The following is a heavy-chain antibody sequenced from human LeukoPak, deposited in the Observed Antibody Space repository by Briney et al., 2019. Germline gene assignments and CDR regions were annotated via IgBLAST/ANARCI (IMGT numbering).Heavy chain of an antibody. V-gene: IGHV3-33*05. CDR1: GFIFSHYG. J-gene: IGHJ4*02. D-gene: IGHD2-21*01. Sequence: QPGGSLRLSCTASGFIFSHYGTHWVRQAPGKGLEWVAVIQNDASTRNYVDSVKGRFTISRDNSENTVFLQMDSLRVEDTAVYYCARELSQIVWGGLDYGGQGTLVSVSS. CDR3: ARELSQIVWGGLDY. CDR2: IQNDASTR.